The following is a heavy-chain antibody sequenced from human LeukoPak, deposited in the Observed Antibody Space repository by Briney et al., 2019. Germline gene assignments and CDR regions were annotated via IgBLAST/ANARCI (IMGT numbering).Heavy chain of an antibody. Sequence: GGSLRLSCAVSGFTFSTYAMTWVRQAPGKGLEWVSVISGSGDRTFNPDSVQGRFTISRDDSKITLYLQMNSLRGDDTAIYYCAKSQAGVNAPLDYWGQGTLVTVSS. D-gene: IGHD3-10*01. CDR3: AKSQAGVNAPLDY. J-gene: IGHJ4*02. V-gene: IGHV3-23*01. CDR1: GFTFSTYA. CDR2: ISGSGDRT.